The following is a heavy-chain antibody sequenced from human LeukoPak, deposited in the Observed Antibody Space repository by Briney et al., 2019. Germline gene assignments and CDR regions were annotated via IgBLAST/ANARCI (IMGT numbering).Heavy chain of an antibody. CDR1: GFTFSSYW. D-gene: IGHD3-10*01. J-gene: IGHJ4*02. CDR2: IKQDGSEK. CDR3: ARISITMVRGVSDFDY. Sequence: GGSLRLSCAASGFTFSSYWMSWVRQAPGKGLEWVANIKQDGSEKYYVDSVKGRFTISRDNAKNSLYLQMNSLRAEDTAVYYCARISITMVRGVSDFDYWGQGTLVTVSS. V-gene: IGHV3-7*01.